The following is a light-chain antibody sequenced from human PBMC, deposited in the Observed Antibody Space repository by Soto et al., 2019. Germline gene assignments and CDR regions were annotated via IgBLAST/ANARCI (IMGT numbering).Light chain of an antibody. V-gene: IGLV2-23*02. CDR1: SSDVGSYNL. J-gene: IGLJ1*01. CDR2: EVS. Sequence: QSALTQPASVSGSPGQSITISCTGTSSDVGSYNLVSWYQQHPGKAPKLMIYEVSKRPSGVSNRFSGSKSGNTASLTISGLQGEDEADYYCCSYAGSSPYVFGTGTKLT. CDR3: CSYAGSSPYV.